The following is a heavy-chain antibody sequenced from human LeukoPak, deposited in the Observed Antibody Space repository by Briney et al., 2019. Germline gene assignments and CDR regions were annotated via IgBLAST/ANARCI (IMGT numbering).Heavy chain of an antibody. J-gene: IGHJ4*02. CDR1: GFTFSSYA. V-gene: IGHV3-23*01. D-gene: IGHD1-26*01. CDR2: ISGSGGST. Sequence: GGSLRLSCAASGFTFSSYAMSWVRQAPGKGLEWVSAISGSGGSTYYADSVKGRFTISRDNSKNTLYLQMNSLRAEDMAVYYCAKRPRSGSYGPFDYWGQGTLVTVSS. CDR3: AKRPRSGSYGPFDY.